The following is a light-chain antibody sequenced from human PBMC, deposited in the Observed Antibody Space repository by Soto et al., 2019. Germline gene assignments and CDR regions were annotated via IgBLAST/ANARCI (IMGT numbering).Light chain of an antibody. CDR1: QSISRNY. J-gene: IGKJ1*01. CDR3: HQYGSSPQA. V-gene: IGKV3-20*01. Sequence: EIVLTQSPGTLSLSPGEGATLSCRASQSISRNYLAWYQQKPGQAPRLLIYGASSRATGIPDRFSGSGSGTDFTLTISRLEPEDLAVYYCHQYGSSPQAFGQGTKVDIK. CDR2: GAS.